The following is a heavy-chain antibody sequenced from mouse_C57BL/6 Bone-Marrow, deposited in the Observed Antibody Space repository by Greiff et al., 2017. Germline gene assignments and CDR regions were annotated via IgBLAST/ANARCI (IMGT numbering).Heavy chain of an antibody. CDR2: IDPSDSET. CDR3: ARCHYYGSGYFDV. CDR1: GYTFTSYW. V-gene: IGHV1-52*01. D-gene: IGHD1-1*01. Sequence: VQLQQPGAELVRPGSSVKLSCKASGYTFTSYWMHWVKQRPIQGLEWIGNIDPSDSETHYNQKFKDKATLTVDKSSSTAYMQLSSLTSEDAAVYYCARCHYYGSGYFDVWGTGTTVTVSS. J-gene: IGHJ1*03.